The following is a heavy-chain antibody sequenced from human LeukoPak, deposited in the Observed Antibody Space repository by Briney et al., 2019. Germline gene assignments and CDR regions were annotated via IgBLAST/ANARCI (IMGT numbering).Heavy chain of an antibody. CDR1: GFTFSSYS. D-gene: IGHD2-2*02. J-gene: IGHJ4*02. CDR2: ISSSSSYI. V-gene: IGHV3-21*01. Sequence: PGGSLRLSCAASGFTFSSYSMNWVRQAPGKGLEWVSSISSSSSYIYYADSVKGRFTISRDNAKNSLYLQMNSLGAEDTAVYYCARDSGGKYQLRYLTYFDYWGQGTLVTVSS. CDR3: ARDSGGKYQLRYLTYFDY.